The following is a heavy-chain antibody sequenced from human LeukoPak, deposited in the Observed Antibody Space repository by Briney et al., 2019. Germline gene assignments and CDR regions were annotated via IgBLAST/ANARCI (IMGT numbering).Heavy chain of an antibody. J-gene: IGHJ4*02. D-gene: IGHD6-13*01. V-gene: IGHV4-59*01. CDR2: IYYSGST. Sequence: SETLSLTCTVSGGSITNNYWSWIRQPPGKGLEWVGYIYYSGSTKSDPSLKSRVTISVDTSKNQFSLKLSSVTAADTAVYYCARVSSWQFYFDYWGQGTLVSVSS. CDR3: ARVSSWQFYFDY. CDR1: GGSITNNY.